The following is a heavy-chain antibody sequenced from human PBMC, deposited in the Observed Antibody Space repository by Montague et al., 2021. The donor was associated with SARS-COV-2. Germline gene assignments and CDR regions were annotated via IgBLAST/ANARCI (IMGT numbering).Heavy chain of an antibody. J-gene: IGHJ4*02. D-gene: IGHD4-17*01. CDR3: ARCRLRNLCDY. V-gene: IGHV4-39*01. Sequence: SETLSLTCTVAGDSISSSTYYWGWVRQPPGKGLEWIGSFFYNGATHHNPSLKSRVTISVDTSKNQFSLKLNSVTAADTAVYYCARCRLRNLCDYWGQGTLVTASA. CDR1: GDSISSSTYY. CDR2: FFYNGAT.